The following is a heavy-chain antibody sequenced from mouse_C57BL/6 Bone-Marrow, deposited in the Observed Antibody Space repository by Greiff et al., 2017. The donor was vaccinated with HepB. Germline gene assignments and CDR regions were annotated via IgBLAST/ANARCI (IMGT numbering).Heavy chain of an antibody. V-gene: IGHV14-4*01. CDR2: IDPENGDT. D-gene: IGHD1-1*01. Sequence: VQLQESGAELVRPGASVKLSCPASGFNIKDDYMHWVKQRPEQGLEWIGWIDPENGDTEYASKFQGKATITADTSSNTAYLQLSSLTSEDTAVYYCTTSHYYGSSYPDYWGQGTTLTVSS. J-gene: IGHJ2*01. CDR1: GFNIKDDY. CDR3: TTSHYYGSSYPDY.